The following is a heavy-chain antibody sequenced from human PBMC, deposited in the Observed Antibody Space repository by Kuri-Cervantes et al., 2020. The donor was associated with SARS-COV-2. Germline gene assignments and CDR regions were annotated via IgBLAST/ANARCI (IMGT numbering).Heavy chain of an antibody. CDR3: AKGFYGDYVGPGAFDI. CDR1: GFTFSSYA. D-gene: IGHD4-17*01. J-gene: IGHJ3*02. V-gene: IGHV3-23*01. CDR2: ISGSGGST. Sequence: GESLKISCAASGFTFSSYAMSWVRQAPGKGLEWVSAISGSGGSTYYADSVKGRFTIPRDNSKNTLYLQMNSLRAEDTAVYYCAKGFYGDYVGPGAFDIWGQGTMVTVSS.